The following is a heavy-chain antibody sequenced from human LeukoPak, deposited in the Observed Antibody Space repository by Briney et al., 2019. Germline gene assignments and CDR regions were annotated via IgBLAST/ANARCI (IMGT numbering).Heavy chain of an antibody. V-gene: IGHV3-30*04. Sequence: GGSLRLSCAASGFTFSSYAMHWVRQAPGKGLEWVAVISYDGSNKYYADSVKGRFTISRDNSKNTLYLQMNSLRAEDTAVYYCATSTIQTFYYLDYWGQGTLVTVSS. J-gene: IGHJ4*02. CDR1: GFTFSSYA. D-gene: IGHD5-24*01. CDR3: ATSTIQTFYYLDY. CDR2: ISYDGSNK.